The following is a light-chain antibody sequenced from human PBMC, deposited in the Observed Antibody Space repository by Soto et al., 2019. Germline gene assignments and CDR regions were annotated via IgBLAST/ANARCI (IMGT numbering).Light chain of an antibody. CDR2: DVS. V-gene: IGLV2-14*01. J-gene: IGLJ2*01. Sequence: QSALTQPASVSGSTGQSITISCTGTSSDVGGYNYVSWYQQHPGKAPKLIIYDVSHRPSGVSNRFSGSKSGNTASLTISGLQAEDEADYYCSSYTISRTLVFGGATKLTV. CDR3: SSYTISRTLV. CDR1: SSDVGGYNY.